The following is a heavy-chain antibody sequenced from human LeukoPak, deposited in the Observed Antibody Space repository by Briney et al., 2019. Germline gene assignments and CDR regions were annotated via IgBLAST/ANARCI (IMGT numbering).Heavy chain of an antibody. CDR3: ARDGEYYYDSSGSPSSDY. J-gene: IGHJ4*02. Sequence: GASVKVSCKASGGTFSSYTISWVRQATGQGLEWMGWMNPNSGNTGYAQKFQGRVTMTRNTSISTAYMELSSLRSEDTAVYYCARDGEYYYDSSGSPSSDYWGQGTLVTVSS. D-gene: IGHD3-22*01. CDR1: GGTFSSYT. V-gene: IGHV1-8*02. CDR2: MNPNSGNT.